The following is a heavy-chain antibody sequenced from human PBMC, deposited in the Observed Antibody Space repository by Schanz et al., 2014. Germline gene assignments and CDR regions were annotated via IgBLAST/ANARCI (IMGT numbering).Heavy chain of an antibody. CDR1: GFSFSSYY. J-gene: IGHJ2*01. CDR2: INTGSNYI. Sequence: QVHLLESGGALVEPGGSLRLSCAASGFSFSSYYMSWIRQAPGKGLEWISFINTGSNYINYADSVKGRFTISRDNTKNTLFLQLNSLRADDTAVYYCARNRWSARQNWHFDLWGRGALVTVSS. CDR3: ARNRWSARQNWHFDL. V-gene: IGHV3-11*03. D-gene: IGHD3-3*01.